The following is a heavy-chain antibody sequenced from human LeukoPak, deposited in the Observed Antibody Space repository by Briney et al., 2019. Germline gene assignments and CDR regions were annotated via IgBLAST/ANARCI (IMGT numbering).Heavy chain of an antibody. CDR1: GYTFTGYY. V-gene: IGHV1-2*02. J-gene: IGHJ4*02. CDR3: ATLLRPDDY. Sequence: ASVKVSCKASGYTFTGYYMHWVRQAPRQGLEWTGWINPNSGGTNYAQKSQGRVTMTRDTSISTAYMELSRLRSDDTAVYYCATLLRPDDYWGQGALVTVSS. D-gene: IGHD3-3*01. CDR2: INPNSGGT.